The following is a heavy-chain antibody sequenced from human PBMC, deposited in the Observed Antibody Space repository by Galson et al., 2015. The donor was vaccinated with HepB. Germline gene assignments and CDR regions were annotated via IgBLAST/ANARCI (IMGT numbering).Heavy chain of an antibody. CDR3: ARPLGCSSTSCYTYWYFDL. CDR2: ITYDVSNK. J-gene: IGHJ2*01. Sequence: SLRLSCAASGFTFSSYAMHWVRQAPGKGLEWVAVITYDVSNKYYADAVKGRFTISRDNSKNTLYLQMNSLRAEDTAVYYCARPLGCSSTSCYTYWYFDLWGRGTLVTVSS. V-gene: IGHV3-30-3*01. D-gene: IGHD2-2*02. CDR1: GFTFSSYA.